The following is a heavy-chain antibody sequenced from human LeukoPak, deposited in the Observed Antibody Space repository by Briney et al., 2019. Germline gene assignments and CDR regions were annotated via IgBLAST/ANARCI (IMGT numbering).Heavy chain of an antibody. V-gene: IGHV3-7*01. CDR1: GFTFSSYW. J-gene: IGHJ4*02. D-gene: IGHD3-22*01. Sequence: GGSLRLSCAASGFTFSSYWMHWVRQAPGKGLEWVANIKQDGSEKYYVDSVKGRFTISRDNAKNSLYLQMNSLRAEDTAVYYCARTEYYDSSGYYYWGQGTLVTVSS. CDR3: ARTEYYDSSGYYY. CDR2: IKQDGSEK.